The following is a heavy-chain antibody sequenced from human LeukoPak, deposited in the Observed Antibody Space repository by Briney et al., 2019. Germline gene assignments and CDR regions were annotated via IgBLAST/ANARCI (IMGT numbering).Heavy chain of an antibody. CDR3: VKNIRGNSGPDPNEY. V-gene: IGHV3-64D*06. J-gene: IGHJ4*02. Sequence: GGSLRLSCSASGFTFSNYAVRWVRQAPGKGLEYVSAISSNGDNTYYTDSVKGRFTISRDNSKNTLYLQMSSLSAEDTDVYYCVKNIRGNSGPDPNEYRGQGTLV. CDR2: ISSNGDNT. CDR1: GFTFSNYA. D-gene: IGHD5-12*01.